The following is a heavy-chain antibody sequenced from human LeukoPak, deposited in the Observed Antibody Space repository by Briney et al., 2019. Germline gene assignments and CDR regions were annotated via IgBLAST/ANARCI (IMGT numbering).Heavy chain of an antibody. J-gene: IGHJ5*02. Sequence: PGGSLRLSCAASGFIFRSYWMTWVRQAPGKGLEWVANIKKDGSEKYYVDSVKGRFTISRDNAKKSLYLQMNSLRAEDTAVYYCARDNGLGWFDPWGQGTLVTVSS. CDR2: IKKDGSEK. CDR1: GFIFRSYW. D-gene: IGHD2-8*01. CDR3: ARDNGLGWFDP. V-gene: IGHV3-7*05.